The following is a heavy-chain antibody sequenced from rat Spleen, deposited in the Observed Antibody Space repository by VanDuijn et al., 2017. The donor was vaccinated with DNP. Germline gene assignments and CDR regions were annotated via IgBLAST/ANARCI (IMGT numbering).Heavy chain of an antibody. CDR3: AILPGSDFDY. Sequence: EVQLVESGGGLVQPGRSLKLSCAVSGFTFSDYDMAWVRQAPKKGLEWVATISYDGGTTHHQDSVKGRHTISRDNAKSTLYLYLDRLRSEDSATYYCAILPGSDFDYWGQGVMVTVSS. CDR2: ISYDGGTT. CDR1: GFTFSDYD. V-gene: IGHV5-7*01. J-gene: IGHJ2*01. D-gene: IGHD1-4*01.